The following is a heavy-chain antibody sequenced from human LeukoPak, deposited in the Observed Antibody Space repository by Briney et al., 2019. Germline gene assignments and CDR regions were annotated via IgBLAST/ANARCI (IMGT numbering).Heavy chain of an antibody. CDR2: ISSSSSTI. CDR3: AKDKASYTIFGVVIIPSPRLY. J-gene: IGHJ4*02. V-gene: IGHV3-48*04. Sequence: PGGSLRLSCAASGFTFSSYSMNWVRQAPGKGLEWVSYISSSSSTIYYADSVKGRFTISRDNAKNTLYLQMNSLRAEDTAVYYCAKDKASYTIFGVVIIPSPRLYWGQGTLVTVSS. CDR1: GFTFSSYS. D-gene: IGHD3-3*01.